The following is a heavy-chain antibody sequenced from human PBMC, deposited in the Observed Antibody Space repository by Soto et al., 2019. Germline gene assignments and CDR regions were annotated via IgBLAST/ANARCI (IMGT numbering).Heavy chain of an antibody. J-gene: IGHJ4*02. CDR3: ARGKGKITIFGVVTTKDIYFDY. Sequence: QVQLVQSGAEVKKPGASVKVSCKASGYTFTGYYMHWVRQDPGQGLEWMGWINPNSGGTNYAQKFQGWVTMTRDTSISTAFMELSRLRADDTAVYYCARGKGKITIFGVVTTKDIYFDYWGQGTLVTVSS. V-gene: IGHV1-2*04. CDR1: GYTFTGYY. CDR2: INPNSGGT. D-gene: IGHD3-3*01.